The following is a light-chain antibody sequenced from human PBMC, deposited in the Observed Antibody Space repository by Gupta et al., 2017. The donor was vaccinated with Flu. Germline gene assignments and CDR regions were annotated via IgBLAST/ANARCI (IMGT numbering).Light chain of an antibody. CDR3: QQYDNRPIT. CDR1: QDIRNY. CDR2: DAS. V-gene: IGKV1-33*01. J-gene: IGKJ5*01. Sequence: GDRVTITCQASQDIRNYLDWYQQKPGKAPKLLIYDASNLETGVPSRFSGSGSGTDFTFTITSLQPEDIATYYCQQYDNRPITFGQGTRLEIE.